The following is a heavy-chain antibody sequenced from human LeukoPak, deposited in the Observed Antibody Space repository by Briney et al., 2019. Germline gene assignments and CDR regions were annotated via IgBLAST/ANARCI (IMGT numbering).Heavy chain of an antibody. V-gene: IGHV3-21*01. Sequence: GGSLRLSCAASGFTFSSYSMNWVRQAPGKGLGWVSSISSSSSYIYYADSVKGRFTISRDNAKNSLYLQMNSLRAEDTAVYYCARDLTGSSSSRTFWGQGTLVTVSS. CDR1: GFTFSSYS. J-gene: IGHJ4*02. CDR3: ARDLTGSSSSRTF. CDR2: ISSSSSYI. D-gene: IGHD6-13*01.